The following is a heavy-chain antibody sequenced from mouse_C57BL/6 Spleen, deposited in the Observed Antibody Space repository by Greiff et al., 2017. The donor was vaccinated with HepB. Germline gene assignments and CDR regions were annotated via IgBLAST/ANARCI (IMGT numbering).Heavy chain of an antibody. J-gene: IGHJ1*03. V-gene: IGHV5S21*01. D-gene: IGHD1-1*01. CDR3: AREDYYGGSDDWYWDV. CDR1: GFTFSSYA. Sequence: EVKVVESGEGLVKPGGSLKLSCAASGFTFSSYAMSWVRQTPEQRLEWVAYISSGGDYTYYADTVKGRCTISRDNARNTLYLQMSSLKSEDTAMYYCAREDYYGGSDDWYWDVWGTGTTVTVSS. CDR2: ISSGGDYT.